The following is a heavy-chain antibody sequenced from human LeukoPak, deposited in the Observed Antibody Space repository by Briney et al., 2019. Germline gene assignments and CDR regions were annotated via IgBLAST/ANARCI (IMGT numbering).Heavy chain of an antibody. Sequence: SQTLSLTCAVSGGSISSGGYSWSWIRQPPGKGLEWIGYIYYSGSTYYNPSLKSRVTISVDTSKNQFSLKLSSVTAADTAVYYCARRPALKLLWFGELLAWFDPWGQGTLVTVSS. CDR1: GGSISSGGYS. CDR2: IYYSGST. V-gene: IGHV4-30-4*07. CDR3: ARRPALKLLWFGELLAWFDP. D-gene: IGHD3-10*01. J-gene: IGHJ5*02.